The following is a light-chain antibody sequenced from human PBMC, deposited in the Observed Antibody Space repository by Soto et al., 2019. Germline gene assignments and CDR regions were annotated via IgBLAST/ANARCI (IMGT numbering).Light chain of an antibody. V-gene: IGLV1-44*01. Sequence: QSVLTQPPSASGTPGQRVTISCSGSSPNIGSNTVNWYQQLPGTAPKLLIYSNNQRPSGVPDRFSGSKSGTSASLAISGLQSEDEADYYCAAWDDSLNGVFVFGTGTKVTVL. CDR2: SNN. J-gene: IGLJ1*01. CDR1: SPNIGSNT. CDR3: AAWDDSLNGVFV.